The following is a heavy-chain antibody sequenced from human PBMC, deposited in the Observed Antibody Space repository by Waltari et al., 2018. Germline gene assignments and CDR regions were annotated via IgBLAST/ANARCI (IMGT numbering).Heavy chain of an antibody. CDR2: ISGSGGST. CDR3: ATSGYYHYYYYYYMDV. V-gene: IGHV3-23*04. J-gene: IGHJ6*03. CDR1: GFTFSSYA. D-gene: IGHD3-22*01. Sequence: EVQLVESGGGLVQPGGSLRLSCAASGFTFSSYAMSWVSQAPGKGLEWVSAISGSGGSTYYADSVKGRFTTSRDNSKHTLYLQMNSLSAEDTAVYYCATSGYYHYYYYYYMDVWGKGTTVIVSS.